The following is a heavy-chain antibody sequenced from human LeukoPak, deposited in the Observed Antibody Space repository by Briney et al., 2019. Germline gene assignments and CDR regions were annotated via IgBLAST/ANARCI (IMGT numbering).Heavy chain of an antibody. CDR3: ARSSLGWFDP. D-gene: IGHD7-27*01. V-gene: IGHV3-7*01. CDR1: GFTFSNYW. J-gene: IGHJ5*02. CDR2: IDQRGGDK. Sequence: GGSLRLSCAASGFTFSNYWMSWVRQAPGKGLEWVATIDQRGGDKFSVDSVKGRFIISRDNAKNSVYLQMNFLTVEDTAVYYCARSSLGWFDPWGQGTLVTVSS.